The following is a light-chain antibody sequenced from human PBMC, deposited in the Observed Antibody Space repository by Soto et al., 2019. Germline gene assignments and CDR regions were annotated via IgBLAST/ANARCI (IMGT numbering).Light chain of an antibody. CDR3: QQSDSFPNT. CDR2: AAS. CDR1: QSISNS. Sequence: DIGMTKPPSSLSASVGDRVTIACGESQSISNSLHWYQQKPGKAPKLLISAASRLPSETPARFSGSGSGTDFTLSTNSLQPEDFAPYCCQQSDSFPNTFGQGASLEIK. J-gene: IGKJ5*01. V-gene: IGKV1-39*01.